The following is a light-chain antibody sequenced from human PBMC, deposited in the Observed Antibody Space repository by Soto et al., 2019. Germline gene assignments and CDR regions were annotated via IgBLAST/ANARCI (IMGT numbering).Light chain of an antibody. CDR3: QSYDSSLSGSGV. CDR2: GNS. CDR1: SSNIGAGYD. J-gene: IGLJ2*01. Sequence: QSVLTQPPSVSGAPGQRVTISCTGSSSNIGAGYDVHWYQQLPGTAPKLLIYGNSNRPSGVPDRFSGSKSGTSASLAITGXXXXXXADYYCQSYDSSLSGSGVFGGGTKVTVL. V-gene: IGLV1-40*01.